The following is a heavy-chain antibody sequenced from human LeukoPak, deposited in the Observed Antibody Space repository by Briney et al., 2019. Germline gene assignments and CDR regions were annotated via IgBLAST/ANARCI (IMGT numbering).Heavy chain of an antibody. V-gene: IGHV5-51*01. Sequence: TGESLKISCKGSGYSFTSYWIGWVRQMPGKGLEWMGVIYPGDSDTTYSPSFQGQVSISADKSISTAYLQWSSLKASDTAMYYCARLQGGSWSNVDYWGQGTLVTVSS. D-gene: IGHD1-26*01. CDR3: ARLQGGSWSNVDY. CDR2: IYPGDSDT. CDR1: GYSFTSYW. J-gene: IGHJ4*02.